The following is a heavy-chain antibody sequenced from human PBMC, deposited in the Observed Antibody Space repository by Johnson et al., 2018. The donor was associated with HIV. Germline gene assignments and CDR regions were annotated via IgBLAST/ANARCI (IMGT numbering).Heavy chain of an antibody. CDR3: AKREVGAIDI. Sequence: VQLVESGGGLVKPGGSLRLSCAASGFTFSNAWMNWVRQAPGKGLEWVANIKQDGSEKNYVDSVKGRFTFSRDNAKNSLYLQMNSLRAEDTAVYYCAKREVGAIDIWGQGTMVTVSS. V-gene: IGHV3-7*01. CDR2: IKQDGSEK. CDR1: GFTFSNAW. D-gene: IGHD1-26*01. J-gene: IGHJ3*02.